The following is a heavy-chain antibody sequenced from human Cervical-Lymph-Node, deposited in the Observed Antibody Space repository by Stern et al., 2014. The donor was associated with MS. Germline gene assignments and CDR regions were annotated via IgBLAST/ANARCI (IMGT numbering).Heavy chain of an antibody. CDR1: AFTFSNYA. D-gene: IGHD2-15*01. V-gene: IGHV3-30-3*01. J-gene: IGHJ4*02. Sequence: QVQLVQSGGGVVQPGRSLRLSCAASAFTFSNYAMHWVRQAPGKGLEWVAIVSYDGSNKYYADSVKGRFTISRDNSKNTLYLQMNSLRPEDTAMYYCARGPGKTTNDVVAPFNNWGQGTLVTVSS. CDR2: VSYDGSNK. CDR3: ARGPGKTTNDVVAPFNN.